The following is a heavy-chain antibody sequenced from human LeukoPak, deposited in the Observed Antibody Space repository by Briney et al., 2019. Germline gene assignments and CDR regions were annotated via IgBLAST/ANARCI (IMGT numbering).Heavy chain of an antibody. CDR1: GGSISSGSYY. CDR3: ARAPLVRFFPDY. CDR2: IYTSGST. V-gene: IGHV4-61*02. Sequence: SQTLSLTCTVSGGSISSGSYYWNWIRQPAGKGLEWIGRIYTSGSTYYNPSLKSRVTISVDTSKNQFSLKLSSVTAADTAVYYCARAPLVRFFPDYWGQGTLVTVSS. D-gene: IGHD3-3*01. J-gene: IGHJ4*02.